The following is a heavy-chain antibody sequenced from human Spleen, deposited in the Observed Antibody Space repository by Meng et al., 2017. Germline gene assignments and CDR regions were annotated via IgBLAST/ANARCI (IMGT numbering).Heavy chain of an antibody. J-gene: IGHJ4*02. CDR1: GGSFSGYY. CDR3: ARRPTGIDY. V-gene: IGHV4-34*01. Sequence: QVQLQQWSAGLLKPSETLSLTCAVYGGSFSGYYWSWIRQPPGKGLEWIGEINHSGSTNYNPSLKSRVTISVDTSKNQLSLMLSSVTAADTAVYFCARRPTGIDYWGQGALVTVSS. D-gene: IGHD2-8*02. CDR2: INHSGST.